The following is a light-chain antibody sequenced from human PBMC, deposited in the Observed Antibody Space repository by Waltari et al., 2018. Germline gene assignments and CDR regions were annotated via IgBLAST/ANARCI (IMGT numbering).Light chain of an antibody. J-gene: IGKJ1*01. V-gene: IGKV1-5*03. CDR1: QSIGDS. CDR2: KAS. Sequence: DIQMTQSPSTLSASLGDRVNITCRASQSIGDSLGWYQQIPGKAPKLLVFKASTLERGVPSRFGGSGSGTEFTLTITSLQPDDVATYYCQQYGSRWTFGQGTKVEVK. CDR3: QQYGSRWT.